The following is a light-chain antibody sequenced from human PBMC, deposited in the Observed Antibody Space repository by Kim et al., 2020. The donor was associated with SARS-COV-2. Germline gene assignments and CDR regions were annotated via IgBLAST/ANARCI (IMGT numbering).Light chain of an antibody. J-gene: IGLJ2*01. Sequence: SSELTQDPPVSVALGQSVTITCKGDSLRSSDASWYQLRPGQAPVLVIYANNNRPSGIPDRFSGSTSGSTSSLTITGAPAEDEADYYCHSRQRSGKQMLFG. CDR3: HSRQRSGKQML. CDR1: SLRSSD. CDR2: ANN. V-gene: IGLV3-19*01.